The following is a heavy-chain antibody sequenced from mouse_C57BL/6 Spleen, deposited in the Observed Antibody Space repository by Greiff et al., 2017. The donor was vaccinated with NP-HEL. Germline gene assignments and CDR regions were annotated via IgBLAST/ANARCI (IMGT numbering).Heavy chain of an antibody. CDR2: INPNNGGT. CDR3: AREGVWGLDY. D-gene: IGHD2-10*02. CDR1: GYTFTDYY. J-gene: IGHJ2*01. V-gene: IGHV1-26*01. Sequence: EVQLQQSGPELVKPGASVKISCKASGYTFTDYYMNWVKQSHGKSLEWIGDINPNNGGTSYNQKFKGKATLTVDKSSSTAYMELRSLTSEDSAVYYCAREGVWGLDYWGQGTTLTVSS.